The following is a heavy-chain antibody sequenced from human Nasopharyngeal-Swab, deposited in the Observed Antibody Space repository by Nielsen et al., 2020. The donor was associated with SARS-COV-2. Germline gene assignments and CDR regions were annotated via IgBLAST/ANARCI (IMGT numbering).Heavy chain of an antibody. V-gene: IGHV3-74*01. CDR1: GFTLSTYW. Sequence: GESLKISCAASGFTLSTYWTHWVRQVPGKGLVWVSRINSDGSITNYADSVKGRFTISRDNAKNTLYLQMNSLRAEDTGVYYCARQFDYYYYDMDVWGKGTPVTVSS. CDR2: INSDGSIT. CDR3: ARQFDYYYYDMDV. J-gene: IGHJ6*03. D-gene: IGHD3-10*01.